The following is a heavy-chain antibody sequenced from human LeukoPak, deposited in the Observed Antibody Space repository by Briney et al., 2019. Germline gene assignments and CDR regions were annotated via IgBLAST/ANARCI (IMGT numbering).Heavy chain of an antibody. CDR2: IYYSGST. D-gene: IGHD2-15*01. J-gene: IGHJ4*02. CDR3: ARHGPGVAPFGY. V-gene: IGHV4-59*08. CDR1: GGSISSYY. Sequence: SETLSLTCTVSGGSISSYYWSWIRQPPGKGLEWIGYIYYSGSTNYNPSLKSRVTISVDTSKNQFSLKLSSVTAADTAVYYCARHGPGVAPFGYWGQGTLVTVSS.